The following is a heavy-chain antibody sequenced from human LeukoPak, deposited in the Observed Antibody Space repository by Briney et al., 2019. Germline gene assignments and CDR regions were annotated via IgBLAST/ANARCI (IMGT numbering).Heavy chain of an antibody. CDR1: GFTFKTYT. D-gene: IGHD3-16*01. Sequence: GGSLRLSCAASGFTFKTYTMHWVRQAPGMGLEWVSSISSSSSYIFYADSVKGRFTISRDNAKNSLYLQMSSLRAEDAAVYYCAREGGYQFHHAMEVWGQGTTVTVSS. J-gene: IGHJ6*02. CDR3: AREGGYQFHHAMEV. V-gene: IGHV3-21*01. CDR2: ISSSSSYI.